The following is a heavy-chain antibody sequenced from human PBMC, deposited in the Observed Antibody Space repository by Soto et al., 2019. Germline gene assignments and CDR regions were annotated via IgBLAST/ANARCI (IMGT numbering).Heavy chain of an antibody. V-gene: IGHV4-34*01. D-gene: IGHD4-17*01. CDR2: INHSGST. J-gene: IGHJ6*02. Sequence: SETLSLTCAVYGGSFSGYYWSWIRQPPGKGLEWIGEINHSGSTNYNPSLKSRVTISVDTSKNQFSLKLSSVTAADTAVYYCALFPGYGDYSERPIVYYYGMDVWGQGTTVTVSS. CDR1: GGSFSGYY. CDR3: ALFPGYGDYSERPIVYYYGMDV.